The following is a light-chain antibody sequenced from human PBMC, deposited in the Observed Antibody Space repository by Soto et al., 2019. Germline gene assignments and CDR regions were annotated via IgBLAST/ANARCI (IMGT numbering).Light chain of an antibody. CDR1: SSDIRSFNL. Sequence: QSALTQPASLSGSPGQSITISCTGTSSDIRSFNLVSWYQQFPGEVPKLIIYESYKRPSGISTRFSGSRSDNTASLTISGLQAEDEADYYCCCFAGSNTYIFGGGTKLTVL. J-gene: IGLJ2*01. V-gene: IGLV2-23*01. CDR2: ESY. CDR3: CCFAGSNTYI.